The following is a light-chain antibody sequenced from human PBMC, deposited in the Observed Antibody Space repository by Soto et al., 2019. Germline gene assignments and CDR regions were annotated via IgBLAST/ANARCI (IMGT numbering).Light chain of an antibody. Sequence: QAVVTQPPSTSGTPGQRVCISCSGSNSNIGSNAVNWYQQLPGTAPKLLIYGSNQRPSGVPDRFSGSKSGTSASLAISGLQSEDEADYYCAAFDDSLNGYAFGTGTKLTVL. CDR1: NSNIGSNA. J-gene: IGLJ1*01. CDR2: GSN. V-gene: IGLV1-44*01. CDR3: AAFDDSLNGYA.